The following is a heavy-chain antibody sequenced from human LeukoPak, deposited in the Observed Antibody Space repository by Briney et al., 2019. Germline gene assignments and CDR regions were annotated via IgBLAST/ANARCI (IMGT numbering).Heavy chain of an antibody. CDR1: GYTFTSYD. CDR2: ISAYNGDT. CDR3: ARDPDGAEDFDY. V-gene: IGHV1-18*01. Sequence: ASVKVSCKASGYTFTSYDISWVRQAPGQGLEWMGWISAYNGDTNYAQKFRGRVTMTTDTSTSTAYMELRSLRSDDTAVYYCARDPDGAEDFDYWGQGTLVTVSS. J-gene: IGHJ4*02. D-gene: IGHD3-16*01.